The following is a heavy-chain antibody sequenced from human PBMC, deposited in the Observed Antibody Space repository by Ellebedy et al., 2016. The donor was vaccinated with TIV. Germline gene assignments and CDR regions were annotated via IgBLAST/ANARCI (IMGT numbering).Heavy chain of an antibody. CDR1: GFTFSSYD. CDR3: SFSRLVPY. V-gene: IGHV3-30*03. Sequence: PGGSLRLSCAASGFTFSSYDMHWVRQAPGKGLEWVALISYDANNKYYADSVKGRFIISRDNSKNTLYLQMDSLRADDTAVYYCSFSRLVPYWGQGTLVTVSS. J-gene: IGHJ4*02. CDR2: ISYDANNK. D-gene: IGHD6-19*01.